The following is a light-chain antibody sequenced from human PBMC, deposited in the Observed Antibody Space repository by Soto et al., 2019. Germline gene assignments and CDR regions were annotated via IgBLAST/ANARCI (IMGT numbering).Light chain of an antibody. CDR1: QSIGSW. CDR2: KAS. J-gene: IGKJ1*01. CDR3: QLYNSYLWR. V-gene: IGKV1-5*03. Sequence: DIQMTQSPSTLSASVGDRVAITCRASQSIGSWVVWYQQKPGKAPKVLISKASTLESGVPARFSGSGSGTEFTLTISSLQPDDVATYYCQLYNSYLWRFGQGTKVDIK.